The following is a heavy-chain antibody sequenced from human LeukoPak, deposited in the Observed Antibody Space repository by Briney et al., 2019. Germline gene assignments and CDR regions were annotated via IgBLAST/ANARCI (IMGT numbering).Heavy chain of an antibody. CDR2: IYDSGSP. Sequence: SETLSLTCTVSGGSVSSYYWGWIRQPPGKGLAWIGYIYDSGSPKYNPSLKSRVTISIDTSKNQLSLNLSSVTAADTALYYCARAGYYYDSSSYYSFDSWGQGTLVTVSS. J-gene: IGHJ4*02. D-gene: IGHD3-22*01. CDR1: GGSVSSYY. V-gene: IGHV4-59*02. CDR3: ARAGYYYDSSSYYSFDS.